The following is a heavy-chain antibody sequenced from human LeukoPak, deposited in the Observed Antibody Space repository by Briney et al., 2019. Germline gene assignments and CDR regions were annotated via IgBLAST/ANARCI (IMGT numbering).Heavy chain of an antibody. CDR3: ARDQAFGGSAAGFDL. J-gene: IGHJ4*02. Sequence: PSETLSLTCAVSGASISSSNWWNWVRQTPGKGLEWIGEIYHSGTTSYNPSLKSRLTISVDKPKNMFSLKLNSVTAADTAVYFCARDQAFGGSAAGFDLWGQGTLVTVSS. CDR2: IYHSGTT. CDR1: GASISSSNW. V-gene: IGHV4-4*02. D-gene: IGHD2-15*01.